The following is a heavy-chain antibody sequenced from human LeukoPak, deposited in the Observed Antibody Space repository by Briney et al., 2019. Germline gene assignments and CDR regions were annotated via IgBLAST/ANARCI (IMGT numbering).Heavy chain of an antibody. CDR1: GFTVSSNY. V-gene: IGHV3-66*01. D-gene: IGHD3-16*01. CDR2: IYSGGST. J-gene: IGHJ4*02. CDR3: ARTRGDTYCFDY. Sequence: GGSLRLSCAASGFTVSSNYMSWVRQAPGKGLEWVSVIYSGGSTYYADSVKGRFTISRDNSKNTLYLQMNSLRAEDTAVYYCARTRGDTYCFDYWGQGTLVTVSS.